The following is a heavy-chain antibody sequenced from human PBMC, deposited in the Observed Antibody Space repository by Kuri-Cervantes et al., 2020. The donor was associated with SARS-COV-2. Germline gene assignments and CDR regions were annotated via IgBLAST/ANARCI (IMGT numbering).Heavy chain of an antibody. CDR3: AKGKGSYYYYMDV. CDR1: GFTFSSYG. Sequence: GESLKISCAASGFTFSSYGMHWVRQAPGKGLEWVAFIRYDGSNKYYADSVKGRFTISRDNSKNTLYLQMNSLRAEDMAVYYCAKGKGSYYYYMDVWGKGTTVTVSS. V-gene: IGHV3-30*02. CDR2: IRYDGSNK. J-gene: IGHJ6*03.